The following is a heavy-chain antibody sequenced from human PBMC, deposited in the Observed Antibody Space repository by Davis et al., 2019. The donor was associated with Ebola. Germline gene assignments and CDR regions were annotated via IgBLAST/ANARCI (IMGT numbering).Heavy chain of an antibody. CDR3: ARDSPMKDYYYYGMDV. CDR2: NNPNSGGT. V-gene: IGHV1-2*04. D-gene: IGHD3-22*01. J-gene: IGHJ6*02. Sequence: AASVTVSRLASGYTFTGYYMHWVRQAPGQGLEWMGWNNPNSGGTNYAQKFQGWVTMTRDTSISTAYMELSRLRSDDTAVYYCARDSPMKDYYYYGMDVWGQGTTVTVSS. CDR1: GYTFTGYY.